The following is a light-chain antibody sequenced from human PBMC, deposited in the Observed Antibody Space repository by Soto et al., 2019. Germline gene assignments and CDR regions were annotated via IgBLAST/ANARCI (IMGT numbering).Light chain of an antibody. CDR1: QSVSNNY. CDR3: QQRSNWPPSIT. Sequence: EIVLTQSPGTLSLSPGERATLSCRASQSVSNNYLAWYQQKPGQAPRLLIYGASSRATGIPDRFSGSGSGTDFTLTISRLEPEDCAVYYCQQRSNWPPSITFGQGTRLEIK. J-gene: IGKJ5*01. V-gene: IGKV3D-20*02. CDR2: GAS.